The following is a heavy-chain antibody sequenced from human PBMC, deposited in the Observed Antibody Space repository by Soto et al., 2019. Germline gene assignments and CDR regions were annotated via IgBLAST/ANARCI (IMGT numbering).Heavy chain of an antibody. V-gene: IGHV1-24*01. D-gene: IGHD3-3*01. Sequence: ASVKVSCKVSGYTLTELSMHWVRQAPGKGLEWMGGFDPEDGETIYTQKFQGRVTMTEDTSTDTAYMELSSLRSEDTAVYYCATYPDFWRVKPHNWFDPWGQGTLVTVSS. CDR1: GYTLTELS. CDR2: FDPEDGET. CDR3: ATYPDFWRVKPHNWFDP. J-gene: IGHJ5*02.